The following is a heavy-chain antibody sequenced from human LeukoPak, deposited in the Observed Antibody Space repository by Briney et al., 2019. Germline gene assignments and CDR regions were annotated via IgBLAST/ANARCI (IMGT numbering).Heavy chain of an antibody. J-gene: IGHJ5*02. D-gene: IGHD2-15*01. V-gene: IGHV1-24*01. Sequence: ASVKVSCKVSGYTLTELSMHWVRQAPGKGLEWMGGSDPEDGETIYAQKFQGRVTMTEDPSTDTAYMELSSLRSEDTAVYYCATAMNYGYCSGGSCYKNWFDPWGQGTLVTVSS. CDR3: ATAMNYGYCSGGSCYKNWFDP. CDR2: SDPEDGET. CDR1: GYTLTELS.